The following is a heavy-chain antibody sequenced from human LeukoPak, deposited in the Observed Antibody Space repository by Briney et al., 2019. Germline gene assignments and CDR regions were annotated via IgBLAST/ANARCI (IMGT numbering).Heavy chain of an antibody. CDR3: ARRFRPSWLPDDAFDI. V-gene: IGHV4-39*01. D-gene: IGHD5-18*01. J-gene: IGHJ3*02. CDR2: IYYSGST. Sequence: SETLSLTCTVSGGSISSSSYYWGWIRQPPGKGLEWIGSIYYSGSTYYNPSLKSRVTISVDTSKNQFSLKLSSVTAAATAVYYCARRFRPSWLPDDAFDIWGQGTMVTVSS. CDR1: GGSISSSSYY.